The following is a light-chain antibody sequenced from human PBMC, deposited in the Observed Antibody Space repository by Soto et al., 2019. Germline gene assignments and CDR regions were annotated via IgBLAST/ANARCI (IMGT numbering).Light chain of an antibody. CDR1: RDDIGAYDY. Sequence: QSALTQPASVSGSPGQSITISCAGTRDDIGAYDYVSWYQQHPGNAPKLLVYEVTNRPSGVSDRFSGSKSGNTASLTISGLQAENEADYYCNSYTNSSAVVFGGGPKATVL. V-gene: IGLV2-14*01. CDR2: EVT. J-gene: IGLJ2*01. CDR3: NSYTNSSAVV.